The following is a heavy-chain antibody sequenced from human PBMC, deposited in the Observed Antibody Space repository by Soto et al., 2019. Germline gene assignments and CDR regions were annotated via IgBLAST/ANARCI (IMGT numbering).Heavy chain of an antibody. Sequence: QVKLVQSGAEVKKPGASVKVSCKASGYPFTSYGISWVRQAPGQGLEWMGWISAYNGNTNYAQKLQGRVTMTTDTSTSTDYMVLRSLRSDDTAVDYCSRVQDLWSGSYSFDYWGQGTLVTVSS. D-gene: IGHD3-3*01. CDR1: GYPFTSYG. CDR3: SRVQDLWSGSYSFDY. V-gene: IGHV1-18*01. J-gene: IGHJ4*02. CDR2: ISAYNGNT.